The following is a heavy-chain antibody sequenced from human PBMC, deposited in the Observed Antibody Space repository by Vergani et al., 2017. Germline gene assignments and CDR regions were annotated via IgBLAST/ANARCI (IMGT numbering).Heavy chain of an antibody. CDR2: IIPIFGTA. Sequence: QVQLVQSGAEVKKPGSSVKVSCKASGGTFSSYAISWVRQAPGQGLEWMGGIIPIFGTANYAQKFQGRVTITADESTSTAYMELSSLRSEDTAVYYCARDLRYCSGGSCPPGGDDAFDIWGQGTMVTVSS. CDR3: ARDLRYCSGGSCPPGGDDAFDI. CDR1: GGTFSSYA. D-gene: IGHD2-15*01. J-gene: IGHJ3*02. V-gene: IGHV1-69*01.